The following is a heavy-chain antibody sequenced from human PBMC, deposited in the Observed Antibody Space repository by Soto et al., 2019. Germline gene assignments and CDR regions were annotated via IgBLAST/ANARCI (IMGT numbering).Heavy chain of an antibody. Sequence: SVKVSCKASGFTFTSSAVQWVRQARGQRLEWIGWIVVGSGNTNYAQKFQERVTITRDMSTSTAYMELSSLRAEDTAVYYCAKAGVVQSYSSYYGMDVWGQGTTVTVSS. V-gene: IGHV1-58*01. CDR1: GFTFTSSA. D-gene: IGHD6-13*01. CDR2: IVVGSGNT. CDR3: AKAGVVQSYSSYYGMDV. J-gene: IGHJ6*02.